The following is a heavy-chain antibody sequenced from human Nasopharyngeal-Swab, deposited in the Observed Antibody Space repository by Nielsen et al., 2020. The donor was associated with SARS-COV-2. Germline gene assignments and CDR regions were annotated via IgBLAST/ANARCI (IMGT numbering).Heavy chain of an antibody. CDR3: ARDRFTMVRGAFDP. J-gene: IGHJ5*02. V-gene: IGHV3-21*01. Sequence: GKSLKISCAASGFTFSSYAMNWVRQAPGKGLEWVSSISSSSSYIYYADSVKGRFTISRDNAKNSLYLQMNSLRAEDTAVYYCARDRFTMVRGAFDPWGQGTLVTVSS. CDR2: ISSSSSYI. CDR1: GFTFSSYA. D-gene: IGHD3-10*01.